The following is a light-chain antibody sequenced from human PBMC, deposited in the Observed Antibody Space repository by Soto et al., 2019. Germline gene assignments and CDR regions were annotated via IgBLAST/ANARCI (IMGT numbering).Light chain of an antibody. CDR2: GAS. Sequence: EIVMTQSPATLSVSPGERATLSCRASQSVSSNLAWYQQKPGQAPRLLIYGASTRATGIPARLSGSGSGTEFTLTISSLQSEDFAVYYCQQYNNWPWTFGQGTRWIS. J-gene: IGKJ1*01. V-gene: IGKV3-15*01. CDR3: QQYNNWPWT. CDR1: QSVSSN.